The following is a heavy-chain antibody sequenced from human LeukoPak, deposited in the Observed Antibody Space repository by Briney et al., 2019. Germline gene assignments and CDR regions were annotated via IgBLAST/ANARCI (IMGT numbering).Heavy chain of an antibody. CDR3: ARSRPTELRFLEWSDYYYYGMDV. CDR1: GYTFTSYD. V-gene: IGHV1-8*01. J-gene: IGHJ6*02. D-gene: IGHD3-3*01. CDR2: MNPNSGNT. Sequence: GASVTVSCKASGYTFTSYDINWVRQATGQGLEWMGWMNPNSGNTGYAQKFQGRVTMTRNTSISTAYMELSSLRSEDTAVYYCARSRPTELRFLEWSDYYYYGMDVWGQGTTVTVSS.